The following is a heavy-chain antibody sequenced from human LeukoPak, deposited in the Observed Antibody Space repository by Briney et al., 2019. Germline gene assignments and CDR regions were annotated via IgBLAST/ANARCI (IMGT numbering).Heavy chain of an antibody. J-gene: IGHJ1*01. CDR2: ISGSGGST. CDR3: AKDYYYDSSGYLQD. Sequence: GGSLRLSCAASGFTFSSYAMSWVRQAPGKGLEWVSAISGSGGSTYYADSVKGRFTISRDNSKNTLYLQMNSLRAEDTAVYYCAKDYYYDSSGYLQDWGQGTLVTVSS. D-gene: IGHD3-22*01. CDR1: GFTFSSYA. V-gene: IGHV3-23*01.